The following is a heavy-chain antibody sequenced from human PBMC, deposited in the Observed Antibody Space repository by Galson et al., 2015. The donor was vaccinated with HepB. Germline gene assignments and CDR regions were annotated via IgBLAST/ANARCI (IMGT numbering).Heavy chain of an antibody. CDR1: GFTFSSYG. D-gene: IGHD6-19*01. CDR3: ARSYPTRYSSGFRTTGYFDY. CDR2: VSYDGSNK. J-gene: IGHJ4*02. V-gene: IGHV3-30*03. Sequence: SLRLSCAASGFTFSSYGMHWVRQAPGKGLEWVAVVSYDGSNKYYADSVKGRFTISRDNSKNTLYLQMNSLRAEDTAVYYCARSYPTRYSSGFRTTGYFDYWGQGTLVTVSS.